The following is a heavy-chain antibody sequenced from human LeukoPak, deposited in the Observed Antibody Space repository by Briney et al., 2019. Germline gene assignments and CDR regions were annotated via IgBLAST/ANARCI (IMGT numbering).Heavy chain of an antibody. Sequence: SETLSLTCTVSGGSISSSSYYWGWIRQPPGKGLEWIGSIYYSGSTYYNPSLKSRVTISVDTSKNQFSLKLSSVTAADTAVYYCARGPYYYGSGSYSGWFDPWGQGTLVTVSS. CDR2: IYYSGST. V-gene: IGHV4-39*07. CDR1: GGSISSSSYY. CDR3: ARGPYYYGSGSYSGWFDP. J-gene: IGHJ5*02. D-gene: IGHD3-10*01.